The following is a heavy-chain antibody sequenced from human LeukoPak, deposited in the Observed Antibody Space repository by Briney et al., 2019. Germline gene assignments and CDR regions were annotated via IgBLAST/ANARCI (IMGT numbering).Heavy chain of an antibody. CDR2: MNPNSGNT. V-gene: IGHV1-8*03. CDR1: GSTFSSYA. CDR3: ARGPPQLNYYYYMDV. J-gene: IGHJ6*03. Sequence: ASVKVSCKASGSTFSSYAINWVRQATGQGLEWMGWMNPNSGNTGYAQKFQGRVTITRNTSISTAYMELSSLRSEDTAVYYCARGPPQLNYYYYMDVWGKGTTVTVSS. D-gene: IGHD2-2*01.